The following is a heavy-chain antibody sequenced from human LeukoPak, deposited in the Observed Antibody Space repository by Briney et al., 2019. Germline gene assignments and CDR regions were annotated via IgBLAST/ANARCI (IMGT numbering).Heavy chain of an antibody. J-gene: IGHJ4*02. V-gene: IGHV3-23*01. CDR3: ASRNDYGDYFDY. CDR2: ISGSGGST. CDR1: GFTFSSYA. D-gene: IGHD4-17*01. Sequence: GGSLRLSCAASGFTFSSYAMSWVRQAPGKGLEWVSAISGSGGSTYYADSVKGRFTISRDNFKNTLYLQMNSLRAEDTAVYYCASRNDYGDYFDYWGQGTLVTVSS.